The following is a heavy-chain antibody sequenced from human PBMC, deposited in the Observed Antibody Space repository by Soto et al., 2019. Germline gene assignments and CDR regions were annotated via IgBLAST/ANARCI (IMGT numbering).Heavy chain of an antibody. V-gene: IGHV3-23*01. CDR1: GFTFSSYA. CDR2: ISGSGGST. Sequence: GGSLRLSCAASGFTFSSYAMSWVRQAPGKGLEWVSAISGSGGSTYDADSVKGRFTISRDNSKNTLYLQMNSLRAEDTAVYYCAKDLMVVAARTGYGMDVWGQGTTVTVSS. J-gene: IGHJ6*02. D-gene: IGHD2-15*01. CDR3: AKDLMVVAARTGYGMDV.